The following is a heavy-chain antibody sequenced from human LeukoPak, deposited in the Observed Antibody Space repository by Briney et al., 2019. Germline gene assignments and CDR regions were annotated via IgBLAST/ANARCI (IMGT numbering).Heavy chain of an antibody. Sequence: GASVKVSCKASGYTFTSYGISWVRQAPGQGLEWMGWISAYNGNTNYAQKLQGRVTMTTDTSTSTAYMELRSLRSDDTAVYYCARGGRRPGFTIFGVVIDPFGYWGQGTLVTVSS. J-gene: IGHJ4*02. CDR3: ARGGRRPGFTIFGVVIDPFGY. CDR1: GYTFTSYG. V-gene: IGHV1-18*01. D-gene: IGHD3-3*01. CDR2: ISAYNGNT.